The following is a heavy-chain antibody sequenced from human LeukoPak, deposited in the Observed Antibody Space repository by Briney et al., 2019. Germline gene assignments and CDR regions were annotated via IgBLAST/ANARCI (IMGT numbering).Heavy chain of an antibody. Sequence: GESLKISCKGSGYSFTSYWIGWVRQMPGKGLEWMGIIYPGDSDTRYSPSFQGQVTISADKSISTAYLQWSSLKASDTAMYYCARHIRSNGGGYYYYYMDVWGKGTTVTVSS. CDR3: ARHIRSNGGGYYYYYMDV. V-gene: IGHV5-51*01. CDR2: IYPGDSDT. J-gene: IGHJ6*03. D-gene: IGHD2-21*01. CDR1: GYSFTSYW.